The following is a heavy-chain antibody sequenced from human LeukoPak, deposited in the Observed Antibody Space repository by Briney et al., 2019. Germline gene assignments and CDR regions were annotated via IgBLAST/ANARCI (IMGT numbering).Heavy chain of an antibody. D-gene: IGHD6-19*01. CDR2: IIPNIGTT. CDR3: ARGTFMDPPSSSGWCCCCYYGLDV. CDR1: GYTFTSYA. Sequence: ASVKVSCKASGYTFTSYAISWVRQAPGQGLEWMGWIIPNIGTTNYAQKFQGRVTITADTSTSTAYMELSSLRSDDTAVYYCARGTFMDPPSSSGWCCCCYYGLDVWGQGTTVSVS. J-gene: IGHJ6*02. V-gene: IGHV1-18*01.